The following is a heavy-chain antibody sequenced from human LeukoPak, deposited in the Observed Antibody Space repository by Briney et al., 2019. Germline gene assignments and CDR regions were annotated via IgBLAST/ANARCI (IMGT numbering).Heavy chain of an antibody. J-gene: IGHJ4*02. CDR1: GGSISSGSYY. CDR3: ARFVVVTAIGGRYFDY. V-gene: IGHV4-61*02. Sequence: SETLSLTCTVSGGSISSGSYYWSWIRQPAGKGLEWIVRIYTSGSTNYNPSLKSRVTISVDTSKNQFSLKLSSVTAADTAVYYCARFVVVTAIGGRYFDYWGQGTLVTVSS. CDR2: IYTSGST. D-gene: IGHD2-21*02.